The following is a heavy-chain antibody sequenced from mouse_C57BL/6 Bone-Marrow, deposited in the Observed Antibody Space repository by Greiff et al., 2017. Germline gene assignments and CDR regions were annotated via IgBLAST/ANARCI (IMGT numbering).Heavy chain of an antibody. CDR2: LVPETGGP. V-gene: IGHV1-15*01. Sequence: VQLVASGAELVRPGPSVTLSCKASGSTFTASEMHWVKQTPVHGLEWIGSLVPETGGPAYNQKFKGKAILTADKTSMTAYMELLSLTAGGSAVYYSTRLDDWGQGTTLTVSA. CDR3: TRLDD. J-gene: IGHJ2*01. CDR1: GSTFTASE.